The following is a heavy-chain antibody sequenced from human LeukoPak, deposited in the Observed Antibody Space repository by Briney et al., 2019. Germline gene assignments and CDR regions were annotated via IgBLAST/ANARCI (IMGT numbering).Heavy chain of an antibody. D-gene: IGHD2-15*01. CDR2: ISCSSSYI. CDR3: ARVLRYCSGGNCYSGGLGYMDV. CDR1: GFTFSSYS. Sequence: GGSLRLSCAASGFTFSSYSMNWVRQAPGKGLEWVSSISCSSSYIYYADSVKGRFTISRNNAKNSLFLQMNSLRAEDPAVYYCARVLRYCSGGNCYSGGLGYMDVWGKGTTVTISS. J-gene: IGHJ6*03. V-gene: IGHV3-21*04.